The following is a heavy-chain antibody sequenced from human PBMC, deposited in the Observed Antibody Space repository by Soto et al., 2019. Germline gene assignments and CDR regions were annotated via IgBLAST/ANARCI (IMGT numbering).Heavy chain of an antibody. CDR2: IYQSGST. J-gene: IGHJ4*02. V-gene: IGHV4-4*02. CDR3: ARGIGYMGY. CDR1: GGSISRSNW. D-gene: IGHD5-18*01. Sequence: VQLQESGPGLVKPSGTLSLTCAVSGGSISRSNWWSWVRQPPGKGLEWIGEIYQSGSTNYTPSLNSRVDMSVDKSKNQFSLRLSSVTAADTAMYYCARGIGYMGYWGQGTLVTVSS.